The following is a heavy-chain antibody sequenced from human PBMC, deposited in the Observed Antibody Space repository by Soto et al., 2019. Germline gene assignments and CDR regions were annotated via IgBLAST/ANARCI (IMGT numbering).Heavy chain of an antibody. D-gene: IGHD6-6*01. J-gene: IGHJ6*02. CDR3: ARDRGRVAAPYGMDV. V-gene: IGHV1-3*01. CDR1: GYTFTSYA. Sequence: GASVKVSCKASGYTFTSYAMHWVRQAPGQRLEWMGWINAGNGNTKYSQKFQGRVTITRDTSASTAYMELSSLRSEDTAVYYCARDRGRVAAPYGMDVWGQGTTVTVS. CDR2: INAGNGNT.